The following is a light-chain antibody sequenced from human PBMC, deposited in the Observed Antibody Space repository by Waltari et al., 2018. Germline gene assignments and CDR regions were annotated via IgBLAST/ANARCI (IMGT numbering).Light chain of an antibody. CDR1: SSDVGNYNY. CDR2: EVH. CDR3: SSYAGSNIVV. J-gene: IGLJ2*01. V-gene: IGLV2-8*01. Sequence: QSALTQPPSASGSPGQSVTISCTGTSSDVGNYNYVSWYQQHPGKAPKLMIYEVHKRPSGVPDCFSGSKSGNTSSLTVSGLQTEDEADYYCSSYAGSNIVVFGGGTKLTVL.